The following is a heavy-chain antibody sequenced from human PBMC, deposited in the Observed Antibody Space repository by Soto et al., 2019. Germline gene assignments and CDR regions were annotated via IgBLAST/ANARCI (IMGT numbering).Heavy chain of an antibody. D-gene: IGHD6-13*01. V-gene: IGHV4-39*01. CDR3: ARHLSSYSSPPGDWYFDL. J-gene: IGHJ2*01. CDR2: IYYSGST. Sequence: QLQLQESGPGLVKPSETLSLTCTVSGGSISSSSYYWGWIRQPPGKGLEWIGSIYYSGSTYYNPSLKSRVTISVDTSKNQFSLKLSSVTAADTAVYYCARHLSSYSSPPGDWYFDLWGRGTLVTVSS. CDR1: GGSISSSSYY.